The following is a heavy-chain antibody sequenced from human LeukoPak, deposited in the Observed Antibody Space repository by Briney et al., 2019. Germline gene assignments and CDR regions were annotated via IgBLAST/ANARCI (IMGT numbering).Heavy chain of an antibody. V-gene: IGHV4-4*07. D-gene: IGHD2-2*02. J-gene: IGHJ3*02. Sequence: SETLSLTCTVSGGSISSYYWSWIRQPAGKGLEWIGRIYTSGSTNYNPSRKSRVTMSVETSKNQFSLKLSSVTAADTAVYYCARGRRGRGYRSSTSCYIAFDIWGQGTMVTVSS. CDR3: ARGRRGRGYRSSTSCYIAFDI. CDR2: IYTSGST. CDR1: GGSISSYY.